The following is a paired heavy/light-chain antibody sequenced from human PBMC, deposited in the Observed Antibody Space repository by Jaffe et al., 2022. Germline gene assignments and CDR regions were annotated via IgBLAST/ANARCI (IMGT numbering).Heavy chain of an antibody. CDR3: AKVGRITIFGVVIGGEYYYYMDV. Sequence: EVQLLESGGGLVQPGGSLRLSCAASGFTFSSYAMSWVRQAPGKGLEWVSAISGSGGSTYYADSVKGRFTISRDNSKNTLYLQMNSLRAEDTAVYYCAKVGRITIFGVVIGGEYYYYMDVWGKGTTVTVSS. CDR2: ISGSGGST. CDR1: GFTFSSYA. V-gene: IGHV3-23*01. D-gene: IGHD3-3*01. J-gene: IGHJ6*03.
Light chain of an antibody. J-gene: IGLJ1*01. Sequence: QSVLTQPPSVSAAPGQKVTISCSGSSSNIGNNYVSWYQQLPGTAPKLLIYDNNKRPSGIPDRFSGSKSGTSATLGITGLQTGDEADYYCGTWDSSLSAGNVFGTGTKVTVL. CDR2: DNN. CDR1: SSNIGNNY. V-gene: IGLV1-51*01. CDR3: GTWDSSLSAGNV.